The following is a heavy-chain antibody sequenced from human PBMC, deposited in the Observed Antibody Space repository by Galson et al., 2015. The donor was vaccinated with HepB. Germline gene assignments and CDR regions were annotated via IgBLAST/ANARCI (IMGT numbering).Heavy chain of an antibody. V-gene: IGHV3-7*01. D-gene: IGHD3-3*01. CDR1: GFTFSSYW. J-gene: IGHJ2*01. Sequence: SLRLSCAASGFTFSSYWMSWVRQAPGKGLEWVANIKQDGSEKYYVDSVKGRFTISRDNAKNSLYLQMSSLRAEDTAVYYCARAVYDFWSGHWYFDLWGRGALVTVSS. CDR2: IKQDGSEK. CDR3: ARAVYDFWSGHWYFDL.